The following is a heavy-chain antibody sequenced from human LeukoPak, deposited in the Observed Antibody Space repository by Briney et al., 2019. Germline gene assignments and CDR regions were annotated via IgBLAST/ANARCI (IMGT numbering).Heavy chain of an antibody. CDR1: GFTFSSYA. CDR2: ISGSGGST. Sequence: SGGSLRLSCAASGFTFSSYAMSWVRQAPGKGLEWVSAISGSGGSTYYADSVKGRFTISRDNSKNTLYLQMNSLRAEDTAVYYCGKGSYQLLRNNWFDPWGQGTLVTVSS. J-gene: IGHJ5*02. V-gene: IGHV3-23*01. CDR3: GKGSYQLLRNNWFDP. D-gene: IGHD2-2*01.